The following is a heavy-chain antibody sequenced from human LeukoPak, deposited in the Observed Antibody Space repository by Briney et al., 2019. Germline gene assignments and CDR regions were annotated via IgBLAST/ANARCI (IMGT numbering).Heavy chain of an antibody. CDR3: ARVINPHGGMTMDV. J-gene: IGHJ6*02. CDR1: GGSIRNFY. CDR2: VHSGGAA. V-gene: IGHV4-59*01. Sequence: SETLSLTCTVSGGSIRNFYWGWIRQPPGKGLEWIGYVHSGGAARKNPSLKSRAVVSIDTSKSQFSLKLRSVIAADTAVYYCARVINPHGGMTMDVWGQGTTVTIS. D-gene: IGHD3-16*01.